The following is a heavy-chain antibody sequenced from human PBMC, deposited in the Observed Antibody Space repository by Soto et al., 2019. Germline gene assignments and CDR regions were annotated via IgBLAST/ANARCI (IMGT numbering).Heavy chain of an antibody. J-gene: IGHJ4*02. CDR1: GDSVSSNSAA. D-gene: IGHD3-3*01. CDR2: TYYRSKWYN. CDR3: ARAQDPLRFLECLLPVFAY. V-gene: IGHV6-1*01. Sequence: PSQTLALTCAISGDSVSSNSAAWNWIRQSPSRGLEWLGRTYYRSKWYNDYAVSVKSRITINPDTSKNQFSLQLNSVTPEDTAVYYCARAQDPLRFLECLLPVFAYWGQGTLVAVSS.